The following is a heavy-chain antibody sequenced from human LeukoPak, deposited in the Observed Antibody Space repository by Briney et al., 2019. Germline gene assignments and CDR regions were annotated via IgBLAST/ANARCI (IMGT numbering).Heavy chain of an antibody. CDR1: GYTFTSYY. V-gene: IGHV1-46*01. CDR3: ARGGYRGTFFGVFDI. Sequence: ASVKVSCKASGYTFTSYYLHWVRQAPGQGLEWMGIINPSGGSTCYAQKFQGRVTMTRSISTNTAYMELSGPRSEDTAIYYCARGGYRGTFFGVFDIWGQGTMVTVSS. CDR2: INPSGGST. J-gene: IGHJ3*02. D-gene: IGHD1-26*01.